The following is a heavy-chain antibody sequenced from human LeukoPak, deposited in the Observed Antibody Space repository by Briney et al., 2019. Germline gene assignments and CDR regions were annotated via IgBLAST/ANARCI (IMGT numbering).Heavy chain of an antibody. CDR3: ARDRGSYPMGDAFDI. Sequence: GGSLRLSCAASGFTFSDHYMDWVRQAPGKGLEWVSSISSSSSYIYYADSVKGRFTISRDNAKNSLYLQMNSLRAEDTAVYYCARDRGSYPMGDAFDIWGQGTMVTVSS. J-gene: IGHJ3*02. V-gene: IGHV3-21*01. CDR2: ISSSSSYI. CDR1: GFTFSDHY. D-gene: IGHD1-26*01.